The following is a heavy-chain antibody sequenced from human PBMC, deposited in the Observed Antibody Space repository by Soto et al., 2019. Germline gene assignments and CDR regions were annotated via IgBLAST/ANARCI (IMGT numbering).Heavy chain of an antibody. Sequence: QVRVQESGPGLVEPSETLSLIFVVSGYFVICGHSHRSWLLLPPGKGLEWIVHFFFTGATTYSPSLKSRITMSLDTSKSHFSLNLTSVTAADSATYFCARARSDSAGSSFGHRMDVWGHGTTVTVSS. CDR2: FFFTGAT. CDR3: ARARSDSAGSSFGHRMDV. V-gene: IGHV4-61*03. CDR1: GYFVICGHSH. D-gene: IGHD3-3*01. J-gene: IGHJ6*02.